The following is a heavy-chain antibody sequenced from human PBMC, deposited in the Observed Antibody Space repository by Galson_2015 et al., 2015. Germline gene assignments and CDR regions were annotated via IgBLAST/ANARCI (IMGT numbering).Heavy chain of an antibody. D-gene: IGHD5-18*01. CDR3: ARVTDYFCYMDV. CDR1: GFGFTAYS. J-gene: IGHJ6*03. Sequence: SLRLSCAASGFGFTAYSMNWVRQAPGKGLEWVSSISSSSSYIYYADSVKGGFTISRDNTKKSLYLQMNSLRVEDTAVYYCARVTDYFCYMDVWGKGTTVTVSS. CDR2: ISSSSSYI. V-gene: IGHV3-21*01.